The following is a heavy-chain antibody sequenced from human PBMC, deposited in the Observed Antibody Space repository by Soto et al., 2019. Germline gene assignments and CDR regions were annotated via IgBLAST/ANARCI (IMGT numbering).Heavy chain of an antibody. CDR1: GGSFSGYY. CDR3: ARGFGRNYYCSGSYRPPSLDY. CDR2: INHSGST. J-gene: IGHJ4*02. D-gene: IGHD3-10*01. V-gene: IGHV4-34*01. Sequence: KPSETLSLTCAVYGGSFSGYYWSWIRQPPGKGLEWIGEINHSGSTNYNPSLKSRVTISVDTSKNQFSLKLSSVTAADTAVYYCARGFGRNYYCSGSYRPPSLDYWGQGTLVTVSS.